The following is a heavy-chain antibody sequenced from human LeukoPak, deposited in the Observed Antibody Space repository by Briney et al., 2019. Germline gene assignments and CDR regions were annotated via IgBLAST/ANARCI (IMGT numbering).Heavy chain of an antibody. CDR3: ARDYGYTSSRSYFDC. D-gene: IGHD6-13*01. Sequence: ASVKVSCKASGNTFTSYYMHWVRQAPGQGLEWMGIINPSGGSTTYAQRFQGRVTMTRDTSTSTLYMELSSLRSEDTAVYYCARDYGYTSSRSYFDCWGQGTLVTVSS. V-gene: IGHV1-46*01. CDR1: GNTFTSYY. CDR2: INPSGGST. J-gene: IGHJ4*02.